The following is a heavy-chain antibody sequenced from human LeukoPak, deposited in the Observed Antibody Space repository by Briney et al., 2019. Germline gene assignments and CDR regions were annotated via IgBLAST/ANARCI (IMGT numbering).Heavy chain of an antibody. V-gene: IGHV3-21*01. Sequence: GGSLRLSCAASGFTFRNYSMNWVRQAPGRGLEWVSSISRSMSYIYYADSVKGRFTISRDSAKNSLYLQMNSLRAEDTAVYYCARGLQDYYDSSGFFDYWGQGTLVTVSS. CDR1: GFTFRNYS. J-gene: IGHJ4*02. D-gene: IGHD3-22*01. CDR2: ISRSMSYI. CDR3: ARGLQDYYDSSGFFDY.